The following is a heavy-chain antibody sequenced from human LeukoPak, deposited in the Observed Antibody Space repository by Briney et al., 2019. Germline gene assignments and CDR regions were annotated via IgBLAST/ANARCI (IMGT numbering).Heavy chain of an antibody. V-gene: IGHV3-33*01. CDR1: GFTFSSYG. J-gene: IGHJ4*02. CDR2: IWYDGSNK. D-gene: IGHD3-10*01. CDR3: ASDYYGSGSYYEN. Sequence: GRSLRLSCAASGFTFSSYGMHWVRQAPGKGLEWVAVIWYDGSNKYYADSVKGRFTISRDNSKNTLYLQMNSLRAEDTAVYYCASDYYGSGSYYENWGQGTLVTVSS.